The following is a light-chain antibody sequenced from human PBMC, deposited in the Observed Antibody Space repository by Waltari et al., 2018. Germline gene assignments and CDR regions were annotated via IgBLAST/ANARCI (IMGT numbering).Light chain of an antibody. CDR2: GAS. CDR3: QNHERLPAV. V-gene: IGKV3-20*01. J-gene: IGKJ1*01. CDR1: QSIGRY. Sequence: EIVLTQSPATLSLSPGERPTPTSSDSQSIGRYLIWYQQKPGHAPKLLIYGASTRAAGIPDRFSGSGSGTDFSLTISRLEPEDFAVYYCQNHERLPAVFGRGTKVEIK.